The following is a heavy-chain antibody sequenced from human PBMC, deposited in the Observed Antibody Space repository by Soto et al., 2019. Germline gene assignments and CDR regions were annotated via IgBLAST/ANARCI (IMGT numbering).Heavy chain of an antibody. CDR3: ARHPHNTSPAGFYYYGMDL. D-gene: IGHD1-20*01. V-gene: IGHV5-51*01. CDR1: GYSFTNNW. J-gene: IGHJ6*02. CDR2: IFPRDSDT. Sequence: GASLKISCKASGYSFTNNWIGWVRQMPGKGLEWMGIIFPRDSDTRYSPSFQGQVTISADKSITTAYLQWSSLKASDTAIYYCARHPHNTSPAGFYYYGMDLWGQGTTVTVSS.